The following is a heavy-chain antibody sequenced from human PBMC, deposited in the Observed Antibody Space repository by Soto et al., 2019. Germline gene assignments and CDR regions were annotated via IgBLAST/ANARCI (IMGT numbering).Heavy chain of an antibody. CDR3: ARGGGYTFDY. Sequence: QLQLQESGSGLVKPSQTLSPTCAVSGGSINSGGYSWSWIRQPPGKGLEWIGYIYLSGSTYYNPSLKSRVNKSVDRSKNQFSLKLSSVTAADTAVYYCARGGGYTFDYWGQGTLVTVSS. J-gene: IGHJ4*02. CDR2: IYLSGST. D-gene: IGHD3-16*01. V-gene: IGHV4-30-2*01. CDR1: GGSINSGGYS.